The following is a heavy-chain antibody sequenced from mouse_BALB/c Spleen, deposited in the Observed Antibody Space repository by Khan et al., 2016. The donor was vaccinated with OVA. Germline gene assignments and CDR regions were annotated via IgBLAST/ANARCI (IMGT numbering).Heavy chain of an antibody. D-gene: IGHD2-10*01. CDR3: ARPPYFSDTMAY. V-gene: IGHV9-3-1*01. Sequence: QIQLVQSGPELKKPGETVKISCKASGYTFTNFGMNWVKQAPGEGLEWMGWINTYTGEPTYADDFKGRFAFSLETSASPAYLQINNLKNEDTATYFCARPPYFSDTMAYWGHGTSLTVSS. CDR1: GYTFTNFG. J-gene: IGHJ4*01. CDR2: INTYTGEP.